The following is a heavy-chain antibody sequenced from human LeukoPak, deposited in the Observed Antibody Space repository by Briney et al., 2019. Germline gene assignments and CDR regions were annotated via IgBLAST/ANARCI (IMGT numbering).Heavy chain of an antibody. CDR3: ARGPVVRFLEWLGACNWFDP. CDR1: GGSFSGYY. D-gene: IGHD3-3*01. CDR2: INHSGST. V-gene: IGHV4-34*01. J-gene: IGHJ5*02. Sequence: PSETLSLTCAVYGGSFSGYYWSWIRQPPGKGLEWIGEINHSGSTNYNPSLKSRVTISVDTSKNQFSLKLSSVTAADTAVEYCARGPVVRFLEWLGACNWFDPWGQATLVTVSS.